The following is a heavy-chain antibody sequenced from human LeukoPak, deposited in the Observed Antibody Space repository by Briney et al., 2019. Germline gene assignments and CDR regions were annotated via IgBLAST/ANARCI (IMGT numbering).Heavy chain of an antibody. CDR1: GFSFSNYG. V-gene: IGHV3-21*01. Sequence: GGSLRLSCGSSGFSFSNYGMNWVRQAPGKGLEWVSAISGSSYKTYYADSVKGRFTISRDNAKNTLYLQMNSLRVEDTAVYYCARDRSSFNGMDVWGQGTTVTVSS. CDR3: ARDRSSFNGMDV. CDR2: ISGSSYKT. J-gene: IGHJ6*02.